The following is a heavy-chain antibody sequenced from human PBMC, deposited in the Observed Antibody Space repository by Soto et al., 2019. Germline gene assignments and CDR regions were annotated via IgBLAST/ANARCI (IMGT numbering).Heavy chain of an antibody. CDR3: ARVVVVPAAMRGYYYYYGMDV. D-gene: IGHD2-2*01. CDR2: ISAYNGNT. CDR1: GYTLTSYG. Sequence: ASVKVYCKASGYTLTSYGISWVRQAPGQGLEWMGWISAYNGNTNYALELQGRVAMTTDTSTSTAYMEVRSLRSDDTAVYYCARVVVVPAAMRGYYYYYGMDVWGQGTTVTVSS. V-gene: IGHV1-18*01. J-gene: IGHJ6*02.